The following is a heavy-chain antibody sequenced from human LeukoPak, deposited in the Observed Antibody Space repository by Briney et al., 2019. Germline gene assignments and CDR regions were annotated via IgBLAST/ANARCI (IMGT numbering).Heavy chain of an antibody. J-gene: IGHJ4*02. Sequence: GGSLRLSCAASGFTFSSYGMHWVRQAPGKGLDWVAFIHFDGNTNFSSDSVKGRFAISRDNARNSLYLQMSSLRVEDTAVYYCAKDGWLESGRTPFYFDSWGQGTLVTVSS. D-gene: IGHD3-10*01. CDR1: GFTFSSYG. V-gene: IGHV3-30*02. CDR2: IHFDGNTN. CDR3: AKDGWLESGRTPFYFDS.